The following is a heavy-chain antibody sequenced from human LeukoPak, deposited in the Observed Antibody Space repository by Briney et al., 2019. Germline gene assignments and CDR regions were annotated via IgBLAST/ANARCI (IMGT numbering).Heavy chain of an antibody. J-gene: IGHJ4*02. CDR3: ARAGYCSSTSCSYYFDY. D-gene: IGHD2-2*01. V-gene: IGHV3-30*04. Sequence: GGSLRLSCAASGFTFSGYAMHWVRQAPGKGLEWVAVISYDGSNKYYAGSVKGRFTISRDNSKNTLYLQMNSLRAEDTAVYYCARAGYCSSTSCSYYFDYWGQGTLSPSPQ. CDR1: GFTFSGYA. CDR2: ISYDGSNK.